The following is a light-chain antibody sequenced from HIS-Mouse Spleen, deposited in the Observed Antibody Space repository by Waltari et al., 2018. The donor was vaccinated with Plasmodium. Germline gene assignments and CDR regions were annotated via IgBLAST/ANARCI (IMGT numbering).Light chain of an antibody. CDR2: RDS. V-gene: IGLV3-9*01. CDR3: QVWDSSTVV. Sequence: SYELTQPLSVSVALGPTARITCGGNNIGSKNVHWYQQKQGQAPVLVIYRDSNRPSGIPERFSGSNSGNTATLTISRAQAGDEADYYCQVWDSSTVVFGGGTKLTVL. J-gene: IGLJ2*01. CDR1: NIGSKN.